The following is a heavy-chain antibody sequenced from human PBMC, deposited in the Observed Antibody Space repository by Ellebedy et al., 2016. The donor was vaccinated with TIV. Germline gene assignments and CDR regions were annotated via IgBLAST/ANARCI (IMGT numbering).Heavy chain of an antibody. V-gene: IGHV3-30-3*01. CDR3: AKDLGFYGSGSHY. D-gene: IGHD3-10*01. Sequence: PGGSLRLSCAASGFTFSAYAMHWVRQAPGKGLDWLAILSYDGGSKYYADSVKGRFTISRDNSKNTLYLQMNSLRAEDTAVYYCAKDLGFYGSGSHYWGQGTLVTVSS. J-gene: IGHJ4*02. CDR2: LSYDGGSK. CDR1: GFTFSAYA.